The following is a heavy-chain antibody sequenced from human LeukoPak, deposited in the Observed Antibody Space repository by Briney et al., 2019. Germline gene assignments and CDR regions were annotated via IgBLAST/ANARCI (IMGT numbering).Heavy chain of an antibody. Sequence: SETLSLTCTVSSGSISNYDWSWIRQPAGKGLEWIGRIYTSGSTNYNPSLKSRVTMSVDTSKKQFSLKLSSVTAADTAVYYCGSGSYKYFDYWGQGTLVTVSS. CDR1: SGSISNYD. CDR2: IYTSGST. J-gene: IGHJ4*02. CDR3: GSGSYKYFDY. D-gene: IGHD1-26*01. V-gene: IGHV4-4*07.